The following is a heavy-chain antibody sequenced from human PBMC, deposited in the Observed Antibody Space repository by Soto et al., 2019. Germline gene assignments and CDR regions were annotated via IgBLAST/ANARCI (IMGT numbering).Heavy chain of an antibody. CDR2: ISAYNGNT. Sequence: ASVKVSCKASGYTFTSYGISWVRQAPGQGLEWMGWISAYNGNTNYAQKLQGRVTMTTDTSTSTAYMGLRSLRSDDTAVYYCAREHYDFWSGYWEKTFDYWGQGTLVTVSS. D-gene: IGHD3-3*01. J-gene: IGHJ4*02. V-gene: IGHV1-18*01. CDR3: AREHYDFWSGYWEKTFDY. CDR1: GYTFTSYG.